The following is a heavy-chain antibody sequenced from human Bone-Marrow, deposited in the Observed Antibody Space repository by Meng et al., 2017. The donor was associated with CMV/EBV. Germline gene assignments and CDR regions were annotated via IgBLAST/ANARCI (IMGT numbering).Heavy chain of an antibody. CDR3: ARSLSGRGDYYYGMDV. CDR2: IGTAGDT. Sequence: GESLKISCAASGFTFSSYSMNWVRQATGKGLEWVSAIGTAGDTYYPGSVKGRFTISRENAKNSLYLQMNSLRAGDTAVYYCARSLSGRGDYYYGMDVWGQGTTVTVSS. V-gene: IGHV3-13*01. J-gene: IGHJ6*02. CDR1: GFTFSSYS.